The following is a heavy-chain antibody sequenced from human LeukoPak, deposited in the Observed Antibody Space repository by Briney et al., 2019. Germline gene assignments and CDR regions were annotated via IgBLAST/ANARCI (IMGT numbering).Heavy chain of an antibody. V-gene: IGHV4-4*07. CDR2: IYTSGST. CDR3: ARGRSATRWALPHLDR. D-gene: IGHD5-24*01. J-gene: IGHJ4*02. Sequence: SETLSLTCTVSGGSISSYYWSWIRQPAGKGLEWIGRIYTSGSTNYNPSLKSRVTMSVDTSKNQFSLTLTSVNNDDTAIYYCARGRSATRWALPHLDRWGQGALVTVSS. CDR1: GGSISSYY.